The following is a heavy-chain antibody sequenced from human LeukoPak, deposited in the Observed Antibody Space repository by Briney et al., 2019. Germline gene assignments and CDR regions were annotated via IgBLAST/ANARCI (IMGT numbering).Heavy chain of an antibody. D-gene: IGHD3-10*01. V-gene: IGHV4-30-4*01. CDR1: GGSISSGDYY. Sequence: SETLSLTCTVSGGSISSGDYYWSWIRQPPGKGLEWIGYIYYSGSTYYNPSLKSRVTISVDTSKNQFSLKLSSVTAADTAVYYCTRHVITLIRGVTQRREQWFDPWGQGTLVTVSS. CDR3: TRHVITLIRGVTQRREQWFDP. J-gene: IGHJ5*02. CDR2: IYYSGST.